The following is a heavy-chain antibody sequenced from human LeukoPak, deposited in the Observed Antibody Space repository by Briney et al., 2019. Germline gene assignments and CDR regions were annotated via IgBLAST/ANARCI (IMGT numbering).Heavy chain of an antibody. J-gene: IGHJ3*02. CDR3: ARGRITIFGVVIPDAFDI. D-gene: IGHD3-3*01. CDR2: INPNSGNT. CDR1: GYTFTDYY. V-gene: IGHV1-8*03. Sequence: ASVKVSCKASGYTFTDYYMYWVRQAPGQGLEYMGWINPNSGNTGYAQKFQGRVTITRNTSISTAYMELSSLRSEDTAVYYCARGRITIFGVVIPDAFDIWGQGTMVTVSS.